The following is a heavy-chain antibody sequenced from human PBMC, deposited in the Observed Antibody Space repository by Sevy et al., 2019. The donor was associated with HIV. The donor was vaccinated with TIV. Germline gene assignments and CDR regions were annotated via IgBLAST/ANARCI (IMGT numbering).Heavy chain of an antibody. CDR1: GYTFTGYY. V-gene: IGHV1-2*02. CDR2: INPDSGGP. J-gene: IGHJ4*02. Sequence: ASVNVSCKASGYTFTGYYMHWVRQAPGQGLEWMGWINPDSGGPNYAPKFQGRVTLTRDTSISTAYMELSRLKSDDTAVYYCVRDDRHAYFDYWVQGTLVTVSS. CDR3: VRDDRHAYFDY.